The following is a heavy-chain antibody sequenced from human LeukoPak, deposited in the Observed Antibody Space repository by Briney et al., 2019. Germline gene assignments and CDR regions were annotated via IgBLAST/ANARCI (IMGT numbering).Heavy chain of an antibody. Sequence: PPETLSLTCTVSGGSISSYYWSWIRQPPGKGLEWIGYIYNSGSTNYNPSLRSRVTISVDTSKNQFSLKLSSVTAADTAVYYCARLYSSSLGRVFDYWGQGTLVTVSS. CDR1: GGSISSYY. V-gene: IGHV4-59*01. D-gene: IGHD6-13*01. CDR2: IYNSGST. CDR3: ARLYSSSLGRVFDY. J-gene: IGHJ4*02.